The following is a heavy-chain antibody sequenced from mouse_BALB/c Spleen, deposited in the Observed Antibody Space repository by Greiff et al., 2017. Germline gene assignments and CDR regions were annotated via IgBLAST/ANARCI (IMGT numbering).Heavy chain of an antibody. Sequence: VQLQQSGAELAKPGASVKMSCKASGYTFTSYWMHWVKQRPGQGLEWIGYINPSTGYTEYNQKFKDKATLTADKSSSTAYMQLSSLTSEDSAVYYCARGSSGYGAMDYWGQGTSVTVSS. V-gene: IGHV1-7*01. CDR2: INPSTGYT. CDR3: ARGSSGYGAMDY. CDR1: GYTFTSYW. J-gene: IGHJ4*01. D-gene: IGHD3-1*01.